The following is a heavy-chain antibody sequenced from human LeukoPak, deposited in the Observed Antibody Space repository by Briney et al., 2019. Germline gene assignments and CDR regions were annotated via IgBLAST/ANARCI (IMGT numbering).Heavy chain of an antibody. D-gene: IGHD3-16*02. CDR2: IYYSGST. J-gene: IGHJ5*02. CDR3: ARLGPWSPYDYVWGSYRPTRPNWFDP. CDR1: GGSISSSSYY. Sequence: SETLSLTCTVSGGSISSSSYYWGWIRQPPGKGLEWIGSIYYSGSTYYNPSLKSRVTISVDTSKNQFSLKLSSVTAADTAVYYCARLGPWSPYDYVWGSYRPTRPNWFDPWGQGTLVTVSS. V-gene: IGHV4-39*01.